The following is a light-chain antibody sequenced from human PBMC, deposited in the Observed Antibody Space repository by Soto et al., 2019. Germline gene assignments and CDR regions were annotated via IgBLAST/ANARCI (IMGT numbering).Light chain of an antibody. CDR2: DVS. CDR1: SSDVGGYNY. CDR3: SSYTSSSTLDV. J-gene: IGLJ2*01. V-gene: IGLV2-14*01. Sequence: QSELTQPASVSGSPGQSITISCTGTSSDVGGYNYVSWYQQHPGKAPKLMIYDVSNRPSGVSNRFSGSKSGNTASLTISGLQAEDEADYYCSSYTSSSTLDVFGGGTKVTVL.